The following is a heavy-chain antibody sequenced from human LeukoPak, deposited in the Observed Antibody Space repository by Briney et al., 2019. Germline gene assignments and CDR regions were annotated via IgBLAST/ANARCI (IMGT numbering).Heavy chain of an antibody. CDR3: ATIFGVANPIDY. CDR1: GGSISSGDYY. J-gene: IGHJ4*02. D-gene: IGHD3-3*01. Sequence: SQTLSLTCTVSGGSISSGDYYWSWIRQPPGKGLEWIGYIYYSGSTYYNPSLKSRVTISVDTSKNQFSLKLSSVTAADTAVYYCATIFGVANPIDYWGQGTLVTVSS. CDR2: IYYSGST. V-gene: IGHV4-30-4*08.